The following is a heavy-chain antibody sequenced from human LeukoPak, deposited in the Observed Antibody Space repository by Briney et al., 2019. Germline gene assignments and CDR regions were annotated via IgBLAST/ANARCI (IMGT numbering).Heavy chain of an antibody. CDR3: ASEPAYCTNGVCYRGNDAFDI. J-gene: IGHJ3*02. Sequence: ASVKVSCKASGYTFTGYYMHWVRQAPGQGLEWMGWINPNSGGTNYAQKFQGRVTMTRDTSISTAYMELSRLRSDDTAVYYCASEPAYCTNGVCYRGNDAFDIWGQGTMVTVSS. D-gene: IGHD2-8*01. CDR1: GYTFTGYY. V-gene: IGHV1-2*02. CDR2: INPNSGGT.